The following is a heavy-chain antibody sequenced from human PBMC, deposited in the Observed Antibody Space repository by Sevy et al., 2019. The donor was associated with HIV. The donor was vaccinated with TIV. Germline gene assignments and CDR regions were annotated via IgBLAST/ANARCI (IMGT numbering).Heavy chain of an antibody. CDR2: IYYSGST. J-gene: IGHJ4*02. Sequence: LMQLPETLYRTCTVSGGSISSYYWSWIRQPPGKGLEWIGYIYYSGSTNYNPSLKSRVTISVDTSKNQFSLKLSSVTAADTAVYYCAREGYGSGSSFDYWGQGTLVTVSS. V-gene: IGHV4-59*01. CDR1: GGSISSYY. CDR3: AREGYGSGSSFDY. D-gene: IGHD3-10*01.